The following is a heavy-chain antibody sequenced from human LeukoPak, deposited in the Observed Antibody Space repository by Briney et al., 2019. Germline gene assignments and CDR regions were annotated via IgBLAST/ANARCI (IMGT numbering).Heavy chain of an antibody. V-gene: IGHV3-30*18. Sequence: GGSLRPSCSASGFSFSYYGFHWVRQAPGKGLEWVALISYDGTNKYYADSVKGRFTISRDNSKNTLFLQMNSLRAEDTAVYYCAKSPGIGTYGDRSTAVDYWGQGTLVTVSS. J-gene: IGHJ4*02. CDR1: GFSFSYYG. D-gene: IGHD4-17*01. CDR3: AKSPGIGTYGDRSTAVDY. CDR2: ISYDGTNK.